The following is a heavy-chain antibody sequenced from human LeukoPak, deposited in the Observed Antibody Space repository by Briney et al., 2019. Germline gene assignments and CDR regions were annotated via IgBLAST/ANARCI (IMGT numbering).Heavy chain of an antibody. Sequence: ASVKISCKVSGYTFTDYYMHWVQQAPGKGLEWMGLVDPEDGETIYAKKFQGRVTITADTSTDTAYMELSSLRSEDTAVYYCATGLMITFGEHQIDYWGQGTLVTVSS. CDR2: VDPEDGET. V-gene: IGHV1-69-2*01. J-gene: IGHJ4*02. CDR1: GYTFTDYY. CDR3: ATGLMITFGEHQIDY. D-gene: IGHD3-16*01.